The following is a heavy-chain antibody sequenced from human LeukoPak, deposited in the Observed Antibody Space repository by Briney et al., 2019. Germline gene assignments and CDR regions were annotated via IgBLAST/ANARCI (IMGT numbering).Heavy chain of an antibody. V-gene: IGHV1-69*06. Sequence: GSSVKVSCKASGGTFSSYAISWVRQAPGQGLEWMGGIIPIFGTANYAQKFQGRVTITADKSTSTAYMELSSLRSEDTAVYYCARAVGKFNYGGNSALLDYWGQGTLVTVSS. CDR1: GGTFSSYA. CDR2: IIPIFGTA. J-gene: IGHJ4*02. CDR3: ARAVGKFNYGGNSALLDY. D-gene: IGHD4-23*01.